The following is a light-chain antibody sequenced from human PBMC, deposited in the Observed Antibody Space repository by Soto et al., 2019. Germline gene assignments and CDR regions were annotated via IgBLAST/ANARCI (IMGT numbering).Light chain of an antibody. Sequence: EIVMTQSPAALSLSPGERVTLSCRANQAVATSLAWYQFRPGQAPRLLIYGASIRAPGVPDRFSGSGSGTEFTLPISSRESEDFATYFCQHYNGWPLFGGGTKVEIK. CDR2: GAS. V-gene: IGKV3-15*01. CDR1: QAVATS. J-gene: IGKJ4*01. CDR3: QHYNGWPL.